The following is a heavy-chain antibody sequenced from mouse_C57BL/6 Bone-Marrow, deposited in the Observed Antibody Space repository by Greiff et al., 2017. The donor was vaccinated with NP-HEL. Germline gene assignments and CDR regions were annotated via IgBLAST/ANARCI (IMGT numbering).Heavy chain of an antibody. CDR3: ASFYYYGSSYAAMDY. V-gene: IGHV1-55*01. D-gene: IGHD1-1*01. J-gene: IGHJ4*01. Sequence: VQLQQSGAELVKPGASVKMSCKASGYTFTSYWITWVKQRPGQGLEWIGDIYPGSGSTNYNEKFKSKATLTVDTSSSTAYMQLSSLTSEDSAVYYCASFYYYGSSYAAMDYWGQGTSVTVSS. CDR1: GYTFTSYW. CDR2: IYPGSGST.